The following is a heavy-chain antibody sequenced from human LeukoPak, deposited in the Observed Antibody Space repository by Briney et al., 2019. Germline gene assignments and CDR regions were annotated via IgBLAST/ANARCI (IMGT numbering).Heavy chain of an antibody. J-gene: IGHJ6*04. CDR3: THPAYYYNVDV. D-gene: IGHD6-25*01. CDR2: IKTKADNYAS. V-gene: IGHV3-73*01. Sequence: PGGSLKLSCSASGLTFSVSAIHWVRQASGKGLEWVGCIKTKADNYASAYSASVKGTFTISRDDSTNTAYLQMNSPKTEDTAVYYCTHPAYYYNVDVWGKGTTVTVSS. CDR1: GLTFSVSA.